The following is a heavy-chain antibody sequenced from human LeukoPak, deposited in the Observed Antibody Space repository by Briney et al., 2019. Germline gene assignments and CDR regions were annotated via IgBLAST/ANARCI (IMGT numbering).Heavy chain of an antibody. D-gene: IGHD6-19*01. J-gene: IGHJ4*02. CDR2: IYDSGST. V-gene: IGHV4-31*03. CDR1: GGSISTGGYY. Sequence: SQTLSLTCTVSGGSISTGGYYWTWIRQHPGKGLEWIGYIYDSGSTYYNPSLKSRVTISADTSKNQFSLRLSSVTAADTAIYYCARAVSGRFDYWGQGTLVTVSS. CDR3: ARAVSGRFDY.